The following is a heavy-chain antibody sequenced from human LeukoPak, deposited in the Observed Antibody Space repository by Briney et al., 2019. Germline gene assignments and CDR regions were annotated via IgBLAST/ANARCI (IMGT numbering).Heavy chain of an antibody. D-gene: IGHD3-22*01. J-gene: IGHJ4*02. CDR2: ISSSSSYI. CDR1: GFTFSSYA. V-gene: IGHV3-21*01. CDR3: ARAGGDYYDSSGPFDY. Sequence: AGGSLRLSCAASGFTFSSYAMSWVRQAPGKGLEWVSSISSSSSYIYYADSVKGRFTISRDNAKNSLYLQMNSLRAEDTAVYYCARAGGDYYDSSGPFDYWGQGTLVTVSS.